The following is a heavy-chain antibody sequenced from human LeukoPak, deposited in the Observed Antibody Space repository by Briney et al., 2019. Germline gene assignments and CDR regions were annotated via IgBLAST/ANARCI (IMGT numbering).Heavy chain of an antibody. J-gene: IGHJ4*02. CDR1: GFTFSAYW. CDR3: ARDRATYFDY. V-gene: IGHV3-7*01. CDR2: IKQDGSDK. Sequence: GGSLRLSCAASGFTFSAYWMTWVRQAPGKGLEWVANIKQDGSDKYYVDSVKGRFTISKDNARNSLYLQMNSLRAEDTAVYYCARDRATYFDYWGQGTLVTVSS. D-gene: IGHD1-26*01.